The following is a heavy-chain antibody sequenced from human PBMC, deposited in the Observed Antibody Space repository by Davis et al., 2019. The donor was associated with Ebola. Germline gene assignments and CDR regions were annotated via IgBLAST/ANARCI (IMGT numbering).Heavy chain of an antibody. J-gene: IGHJ4*02. Sequence: GGSLRLSCAASGFTFSSYELNWVRQAPGKGLEWVSYISSSGSTIYYTAFVKGRFTISRDNAKNSLYLQMNSLRAEDTALYYCARVLGMMVYWGQGTLVTVSS. D-gene: IGHD3-22*01. CDR3: ARVLGMMVY. V-gene: IGHV3-48*03. CDR1: GFTFSSYE. CDR2: ISSSGSTI.